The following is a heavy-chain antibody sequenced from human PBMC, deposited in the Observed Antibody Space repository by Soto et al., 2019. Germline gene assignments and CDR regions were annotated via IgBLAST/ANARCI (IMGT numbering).Heavy chain of an antibody. CDR2: ISPYNGNT. CDR1: GYTFITYG. D-gene: IGHD3-3*01. CDR3: ARGVVIINPYYYYGMDV. Sequence: ASVKVSCKASGYTFITYGVSWVRQAPGQGLDWLGGISPYNGNTRYAERLQGRVTMTADTTTSTAYMELRSLRSEDTAVYYCARGVVIINPYYYYGMDVWGQGTTVTVSS. V-gene: IGHV1-18*01. J-gene: IGHJ6*02.